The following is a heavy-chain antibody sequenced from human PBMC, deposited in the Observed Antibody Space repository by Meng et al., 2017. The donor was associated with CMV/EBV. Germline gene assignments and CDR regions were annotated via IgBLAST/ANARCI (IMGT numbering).Heavy chain of an antibody. V-gene: IGHV1-2*02. CDR1: GYTFTGYY. CDR3: ARDQGVGATRTWLAGQDY. CDR2: INPNSGGT. Sequence: ASVKVSRKASGYTFTGYYMHWVRQAPGQGLEWMGWINPNSGGTNYAQKFQGRVTMTRDTSISTAYMELSRLRSDDTAVYYCARDQGVGATRTWLAGQDYWGQGTLVTVSS. J-gene: IGHJ4*02. D-gene: IGHD1-26*01.